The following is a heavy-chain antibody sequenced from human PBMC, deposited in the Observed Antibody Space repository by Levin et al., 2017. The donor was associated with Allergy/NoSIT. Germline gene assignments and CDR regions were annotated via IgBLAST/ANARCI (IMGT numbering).Heavy chain of an antibody. V-gene: IGHV4-31*03. D-gene: IGHD4-11*01. CDR2: IHPSGST. Sequence: SETLSLTCTVSGGSVSSGVYYWGWIHQHPGKGLECIGYIHPSGSTYYNPSLNSRVTMSVDTSKNQISLKMTSVTAADTAVYYCARGLDYSKLGYWGQGTLVTVSS. CDR1: GGSVSSGVYY. J-gene: IGHJ4*02. CDR3: ARGLDYSKLGY.